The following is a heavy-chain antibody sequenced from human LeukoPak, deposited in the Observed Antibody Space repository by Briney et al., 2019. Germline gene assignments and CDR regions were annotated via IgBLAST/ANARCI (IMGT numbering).Heavy chain of an antibody. J-gene: IGHJ3*02. V-gene: IGHV3-30*03. D-gene: IGHD3-10*01. CDR3: ARPIKRGVYAFDI. CDR1: GFTFSSYG. Sequence: PGRSLRLSCAASGFTFSSYGMHWVRQAPGKGLEWVAVISYDGSNKYYADSVKGRFTISRDNSKNTLYLQMNSLRAEDTAVYYCARPIKRGVYAFDIWGQGTMVIVSS. CDR2: ISYDGSNK.